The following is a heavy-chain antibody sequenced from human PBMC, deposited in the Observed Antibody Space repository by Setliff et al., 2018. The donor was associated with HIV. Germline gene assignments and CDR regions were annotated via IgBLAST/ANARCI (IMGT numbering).Heavy chain of an antibody. D-gene: IGHD2-15*01. V-gene: IGHV1-3*01. CDR3: AGPRSPGGYYFDY. CDR1: GYTFRRLS. Sequence: ASVKVSCKASGYTFRRLSMHWVRQAPGQSLEWMGWINGGNGSTKYSQKFQGRVTITSDTSASIAYMELNSLRSEDTAVYYCAGPRSPGGYYFDYWGQGALVTVSS. CDR2: INGGNGST. J-gene: IGHJ4*02.